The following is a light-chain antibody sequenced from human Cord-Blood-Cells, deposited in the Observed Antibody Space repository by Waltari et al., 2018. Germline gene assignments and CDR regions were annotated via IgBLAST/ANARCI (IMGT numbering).Light chain of an antibody. J-gene: IGKJ2*01. Sequence: EIVMTQSPATLSVSPGERATLSYRASQSVSSNLAWYQQKPGQAPRLLIYGASTRATGILARFRGSGSGTEFTLTISSLQYEDFAVYYCQQYNNWHMYTFGQGTKLEIK. CDR3: QQYNNWHMYT. CDR2: GAS. CDR1: QSVSSN. V-gene: IGKV3-15*01.